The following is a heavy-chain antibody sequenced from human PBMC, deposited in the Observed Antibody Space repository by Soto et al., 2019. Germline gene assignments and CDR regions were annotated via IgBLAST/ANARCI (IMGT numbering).Heavy chain of an antibody. D-gene: IGHD6-19*01. CDR2: ITSRADST. V-gene: IGHV3-23*01. J-gene: IGHJ4*02. CDR3: AKDRASGWYSAFDY. CDR1: GFSFSNYA. Sequence: EVQLLESGGGLVQPGGSLRLSCTTSGFSFSNYAMSWVRQAPGKGLEWVSAITSRADSTYSADSVKGRFTISRDNSQSTLYLQTTGLRAEDTAVYFCAKDRASGWYSAFDYWGQGALVTVSS.